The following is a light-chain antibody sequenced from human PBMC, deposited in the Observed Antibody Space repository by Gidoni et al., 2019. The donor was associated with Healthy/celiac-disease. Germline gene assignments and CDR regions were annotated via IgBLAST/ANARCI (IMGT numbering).Light chain of an antibody. CDR3: LLSYSGARV. J-gene: IGLJ3*02. V-gene: IGLV7-46*01. CDR2: DTS. CDR1: TGAVTSGHY. Sequence: QAVVTQEPSLTVSPGGTVTLTCGSSTGAVTSGHYPYWFQQQPCQAPRTLIYDTSNKHSWTPARFSGSLLGGKAALTLSGAQPEDEAEYYCLLSYSGARVFGGGTKLTVL.